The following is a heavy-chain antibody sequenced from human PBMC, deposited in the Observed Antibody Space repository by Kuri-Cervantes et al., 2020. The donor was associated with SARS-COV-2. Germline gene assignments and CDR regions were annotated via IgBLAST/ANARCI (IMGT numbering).Heavy chain of an antibody. D-gene: IGHD6-6*01. Sequence: GESLKISCAASGFPFNTYTMNWVRQAPGKGLEWVSVIYSGGSTYYADSVKGRFTISRDNSKNTLYLQMNSLRAEDTAVYYCARDEGYSSSSPLKAEYFQHWGQGTLVTVSS. CDR2: IYSGGST. J-gene: IGHJ1*01. CDR1: GFPFNTYT. CDR3: ARDEGYSSSSPLKAEYFQH. V-gene: IGHV3-66*02.